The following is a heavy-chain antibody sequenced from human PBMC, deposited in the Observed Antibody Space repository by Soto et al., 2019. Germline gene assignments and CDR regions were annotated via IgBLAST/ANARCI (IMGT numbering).Heavy chain of an antibody. CDR2: IYYSGRT. D-gene: IGHD2-21*01. Sequence: SETLSLTCTVSGGSISSYYWSWIRQPPGKGLEWIGYIYYSGRTNYNPSLKSRVTISVDTSKNQFSLKLSSVTAADTAVYYCARTRDCTDIWGQGTMVTVSS. V-gene: IGHV4-59*08. CDR3: ARTRDCTDI. J-gene: IGHJ3*02. CDR1: GGSISSYY.